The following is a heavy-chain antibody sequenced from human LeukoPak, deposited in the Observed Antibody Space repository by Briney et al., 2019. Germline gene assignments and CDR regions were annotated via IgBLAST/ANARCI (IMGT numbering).Heavy chain of an antibody. CDR2: IHYSGST. Sequence: SETLSLTCTVSGGSITFHYWSWIRQPPGKGLEWIGYIHYSGSTHYNPSLKRRVTISVGTSKNQFSLNLTSVTAADTAVYYCAKAGYISSFYEYWFDPWGQGTLVTVSS. D-gene: IGHD6-13*01. CDR3: AKAGYISSFYEYWFDP. J-gene: IGHJ5*02. CDR1: GGSITFHY. V-gene: IGHV4-59*11.